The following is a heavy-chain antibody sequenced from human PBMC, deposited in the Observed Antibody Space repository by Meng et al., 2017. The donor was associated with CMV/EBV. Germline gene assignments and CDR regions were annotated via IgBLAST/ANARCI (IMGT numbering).Heavy chain of an antibody. CDR3: ARIGLYPGRMYQLNAFDI. J-gene: IGHJ3*02. CDR1: GFTFDDYA. D-gene: IGHD2-2*01. V-gene: IGHV3-21*06. CDR2: ITPNSSYI. Sequence: GESLKISCAASGFTFDDYAMHWVRQAPGKGLEWVSSITPNSSYILYADSMKGRVTISRDNAKDSLYLQMNSLRAEDTAVYYCARIGLYPGRMYQLNAFDIWGQGTMVTVSS.